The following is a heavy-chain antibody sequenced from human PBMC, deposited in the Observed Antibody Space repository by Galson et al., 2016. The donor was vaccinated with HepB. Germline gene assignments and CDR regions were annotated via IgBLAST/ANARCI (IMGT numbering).Heavy chain of an antibody. J-gene: IGHJ4*02. V-gene: IGHV3-23*01. CDR3: TKGNHGTGWDV. D-gene: IGHD6-19*01. CDR2: LYVADGGT. Sequence: SLRLSCAASGSTFTDYGMNWVRQAPGKGLEGVSGLYVADGGTSYADSVKGRFTISRDNSKNTLYLNMSSLRVEDTAIYYCTKGNHGTGWDVWGQGTLVTVSS. CDR1: GSTFTDYG.